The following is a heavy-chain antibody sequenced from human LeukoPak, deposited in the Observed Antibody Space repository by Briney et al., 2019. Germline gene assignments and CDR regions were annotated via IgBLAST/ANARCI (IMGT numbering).Heavy chain of an antibody. D-gene: IGHD4-17*01. Sequence: KPSKTLSLTCAVYGGSFSGYYWSWIRQPPGKGLEWIGEINHSGSTNYNPSLKSRVTISVDTSKNQFSLKLSSVTAADTAVYYCARGLDGDYDYYYYYGMDVWGQGTTVTVSS. J-gene: IGHJ6*02. CDR2: INHSGST. CDR3: ARGLDGDYDYYYYYGMDV. V-gene: IGHV4-34*01. CDR1: GGSFSGYY.